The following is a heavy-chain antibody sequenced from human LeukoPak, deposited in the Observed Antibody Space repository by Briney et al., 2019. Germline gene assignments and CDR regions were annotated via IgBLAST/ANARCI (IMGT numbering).Heavy chain of an antibody. CDR3: ARGGDGYNYADS. J-gene: IGHJ4*02. D-gene: IGHD5-24*01. CDR2: IYYSGST. V-gene: IGHV4-39*07. CDR1: GGSISSNSYH. Sequence: NPSETLSRTCSVSGGSISSNSYHWCWIRQPPGKGLEWIGSIYYSGSTYYNPSLKSRVTISVDTSKKYFSLMLSSVTAADTAVYYCARGGDGYNYADSWGQGTLVTVSS.